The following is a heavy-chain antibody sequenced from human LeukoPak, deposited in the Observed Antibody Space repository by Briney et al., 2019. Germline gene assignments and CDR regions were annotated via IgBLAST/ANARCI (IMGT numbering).Heavy chain of an antibody. CDR2: IYYSGST. Sequence: SETLSLTCTVSGGSISSGDYYWSWIRQPPGKGLEWIGYIYYSGSTYYNPSLKSRVTISVDTSKNQFSLKLSSVTAADTAVYYCARGTLSGSYSNWFDPWGQGTLVTVSS. CDR1: GGSISSGDYY. CDR3: ARGTLSGSYSNWFDP. V-gene: IGHV4-30-4*01. J-gene: IGHJ5*02. D-gene: IGHD1-26*01.